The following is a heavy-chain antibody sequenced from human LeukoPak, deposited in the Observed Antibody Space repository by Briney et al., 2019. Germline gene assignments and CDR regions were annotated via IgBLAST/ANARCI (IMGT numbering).Heavy chain of an antibody. D-gene: IGHD6-19*01. CDR2: IYHSGST. CDR3: ARAIAVAGPVYYYYGMDV. J-gene: IGHJ6*02. Sequence: PSETLSLTCAVSGGSISSSNWWSWVRQPPGKGLEWIGEIYHSGSTNYNPSLKSRVTISVDKSKNQFSLKLSSVTAADTAVYYCARAIAVAGPVYYYYGMDVWGQGTTVTVSS. V-gene: IGHV4-4*02. CDR1: GGSISSSNW.